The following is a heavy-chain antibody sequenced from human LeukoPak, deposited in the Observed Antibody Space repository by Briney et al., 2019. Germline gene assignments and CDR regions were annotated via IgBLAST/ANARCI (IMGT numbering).Heavy chain of an antibody. CDR3: ARDSSGPSY. CDR2: IYSGAGT. V-gene: IGHV3-53*01. J-gene: IGHJ4*01. D-gene: IGHD1-26*01. CDR1: GFLVSNYY. Sequence: GGSLRLSCAASGFLVSNYYMSWVRQAPGKGLEWVSVIYSGAGTYYADSVKGRFTISRDNSRNTLYLQMNSLRAEDTAVYFCARDSSGPSYWGQGTLVTVSS.